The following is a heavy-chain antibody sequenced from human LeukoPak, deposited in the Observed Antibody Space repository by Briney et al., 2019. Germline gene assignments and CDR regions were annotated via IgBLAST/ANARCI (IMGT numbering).Heavy chain of an antibody. V-gene: IGHV1-2*02. Sequence: ASVKVSCKASGYTFTGYYMHWVRQAPGQGLEWMGWINPNSGGTNYAQKFQGRVTMTRDTSISTAYMELSRLRSDDTAVYYCARAMETLDAFDIWDQGTMVTVSS. CDR1: GYTFTGYY. CDR3: ARAMETLDAFDI. J-gene: IGHJ3*02. CDR2: INPNSGGT. D-gene: IGHD3-3*01.